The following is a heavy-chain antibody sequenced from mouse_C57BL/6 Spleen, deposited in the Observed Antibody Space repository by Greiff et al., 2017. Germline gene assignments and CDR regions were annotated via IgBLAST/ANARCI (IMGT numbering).Heavy chain of an antibody. V-gene: IGHV14-2*01. CDR1: GFNIKDYY. J-gene: IGHJ3*01. CDR3: ARDDDGNFSY. D-gene: IGHD2-12*01. CDR2: IDPEYGDT. Sequence: VQLQQSGAELVKPGASVKLSCTASGFNIKDYYMHWVKQRPEQGLEWIGRIDPEYGDTTYAPEFQGKATITADTASNTAYLQLSSLPSEDTAVYYCARDDDGNFSYWGQATLVTVAA.